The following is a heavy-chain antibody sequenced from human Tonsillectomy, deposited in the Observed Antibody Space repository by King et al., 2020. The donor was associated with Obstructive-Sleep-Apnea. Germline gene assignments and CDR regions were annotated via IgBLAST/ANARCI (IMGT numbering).Heavy chain of an antibody. V-gene: IGHV3-48*01. J-gene: IGHJ5*02. Sequence: VQLVESGGGLVQPGGSLRLSCAASVFTFSSYSMNWVRQAPGKGLEWVSYISSSSSTIYYADSVKGRFTISRDNAKNSLYLQMNSLRAEDTAVYYCARDRDYYDSSGYYDWFDPWGQGTLVTVSS. CDR3: ARDRDYYDSSGYYDWFDP. D-gene: IGHD3-22*01. CDR2: ISSSSSTI. CDR1: VFTFSSYS.